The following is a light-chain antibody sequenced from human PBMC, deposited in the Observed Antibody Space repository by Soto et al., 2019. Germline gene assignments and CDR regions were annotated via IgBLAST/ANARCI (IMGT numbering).Light chain of an antibody. Sequence: QSVLTQPASVSGSPGQSITISCTGTSSDVGSYNLVSWYQQHPGKAPKLMISEVTQRPSGVSYRFSGSKSGNTASLTISGLQAEDEADYYCCSFAGSGILGVFGTGTKVTVL. CDR2: EVT. J-gene: IGLJ1*01. CDR3: CSFAGSGILGV. V-gene: IGLV2-23*02. CDR1: SSDVGSYNL.